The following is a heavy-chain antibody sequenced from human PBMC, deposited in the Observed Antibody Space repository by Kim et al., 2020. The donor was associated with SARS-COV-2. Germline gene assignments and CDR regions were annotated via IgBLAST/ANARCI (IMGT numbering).Heavy chain of an antibody. D-gene: IGHD3-10*01. CDR3: AKRGRGYYGSGSPFDY. Sequence: GGSLRLSCAPSGFTFSSYAMSWVRQAPGKGLEWVSAISGSGGSTYYADSVKGRFTISRDNSKNTLYLQMNSLRAEDTAVYYCAKRGRGYYGSGSPFDYWGQGTLVTVSS. V-gene: IGHV3-23*01. J-gene: IGHJ4*02. CDR2: ISGSGGST. CDR1: GFTFSSYA.